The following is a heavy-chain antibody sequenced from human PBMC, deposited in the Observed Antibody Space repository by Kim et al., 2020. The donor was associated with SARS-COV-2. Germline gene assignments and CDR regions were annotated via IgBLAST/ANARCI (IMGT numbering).Heavy chain of an antibody. Sequence: GGSLRLSCAASGFTFSNYGMTWVRQAPGKGPEWVSGISGSGDITTYADSVKGRFTISRDNSKNALYLQMSSLRAEDTAMYYCANPRQPDYWGQGTLVTVS. CDR2: ISGSGDIT. CDR1: GFTFSNYG. J-gene: IGHJ4*02. V-gene: IGHV3-23*01. D-gene: IGHD6-13*01. CDR3: ANPRQPDY.